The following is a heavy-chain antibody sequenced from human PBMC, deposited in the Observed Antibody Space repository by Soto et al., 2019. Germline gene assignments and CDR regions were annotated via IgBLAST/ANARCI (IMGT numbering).Heavy chain of an antibody. J-gene: IGHJ5*02. CDR2: IYAAGST. Sequence: PSETLTLTCTVSGASISGFYWSWIRKAAGKGLEWIGRIYAAGSTDYNPSLKSRVIMSVDTSKKPLSLELSSVTAADTAVYYCVRDGTKTLRDWFDPWGQGISVTVSS. CDR1: GASISGFY. D-gene: IGHD1-1*01. CDR3: VRDGTKTLRDWFDP. V-gene: IGHV4-4*07.